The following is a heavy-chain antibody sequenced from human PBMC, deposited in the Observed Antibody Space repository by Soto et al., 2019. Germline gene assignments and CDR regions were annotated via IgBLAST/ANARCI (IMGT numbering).Heavy chain of an antibody. CDR1: GGSISSSSYY. CDR3: ARGNDYGDPRGPEALHDAFDI. V-gene: IGHV4-39*01. CDR2: IYYSGST. D-gene: IGHD4-17*01. J-gene: IGHJ3*02. Sequence: QLQLQESGPGLVKPSETLSLTCTVSGGSISSSSYYWGWIRQPPGKGLEWIGSIYYSGSTYYNPSLTSRVTISVDTSKNQFSLKLSSVTAADTAVYYCARGNDYGDPRGPEALHDAFDIWGQGTMVTVSS.